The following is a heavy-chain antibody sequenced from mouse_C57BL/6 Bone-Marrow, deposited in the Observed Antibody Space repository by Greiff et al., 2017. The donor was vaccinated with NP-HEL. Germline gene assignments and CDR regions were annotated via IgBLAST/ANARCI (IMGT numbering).Heavy chain of an antibody. CDR3: ARDTHYYGSSYWYFDV. V-gene: IGHV3-6*01. CDR2: ISYDGSN. D-gene: IGHD1-1*01. Sequence: EVQLQESGPGLVKPSQSLSLTCSVTGYSITSGYYWNWIRQFPGNKLEWMGYISYDGSNNYNQSLKNRISITRDTSKNQFFLKLNSVTTEDTATYYCARDTHYYGSSYWYFDVWGTGTTVTVSS. CDR1: GYSITSGYY. J-gene: IGHJ1*03.